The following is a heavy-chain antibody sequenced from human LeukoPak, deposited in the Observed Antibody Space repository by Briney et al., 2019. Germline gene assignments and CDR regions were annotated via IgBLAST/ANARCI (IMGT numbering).Heavy chain of an antibody. D-gene: IGHD3-3*01. J-gene: IGHJ4*02. CDR2: INSDETSA. CDR1: GFSFSSHW. V-gene: IGHV3-74*01. CDR3: VRDIYIRRDSWYDVRSFDN. Sequence: PGGSLRLSCVASGFSFSSHWMHWVRRAPGKGLVWVSRINSDETSAVYAASVKGRFTMSRDNAKNTLYLQMTSLRAEDTAVYYCVRDIYIRRDSWYDVRSFDNWGQGTLVTVSS.